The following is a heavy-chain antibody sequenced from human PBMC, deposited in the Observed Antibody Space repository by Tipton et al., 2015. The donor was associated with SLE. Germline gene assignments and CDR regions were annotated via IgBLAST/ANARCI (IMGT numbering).Heavy chain of an antibody. CDR3: ARGSLGVVAASDY. CDR1: GGSISSGGYS. CDR2: IYHSGST. D-gene: IGHD2-15*01. V-gene: IGHV4-30-2*01. J-gene: IGHJ4*02. Sequence: TLSLTCAVSGGSISSGGYSWSWIRQPPGKGLEWIGYIYHSGSTYYNPSLKSRVTISVDRSKNQFSLNLSSVTAADTAMYYCARGSLGVVAASDYWGQGTLVTVSS.